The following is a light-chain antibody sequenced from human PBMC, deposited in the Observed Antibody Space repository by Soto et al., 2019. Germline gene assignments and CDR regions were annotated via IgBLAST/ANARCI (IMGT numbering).Light chain of an antibody. CDR3: QQSYSTPLGYT. CDR1: QSISSY. J-gene: IGKJ2*01. V-gene: IGKV1-39*01. Sequence: DIQMTQSPSSLSASVGDRVTITCRASQSISSYLNWYQQKPGKAPKLLIYAASSLQSGVPSRFSGSGSGTDFTLTISSLQPEEFATYYCQQSYSTPLGYTFGQGTKLEIK. CDR2: AAS.